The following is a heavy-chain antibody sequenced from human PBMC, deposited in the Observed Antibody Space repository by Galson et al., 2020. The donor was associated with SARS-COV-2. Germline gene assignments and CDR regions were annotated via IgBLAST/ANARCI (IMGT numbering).Heavy chain of an antibody. CDR2: INRDGSST. V-gene: IGHV3-74*01. Sequence: GGSLRPSCAASGFTFSSYWMHWVRQSPGKGLVWVSRINRDGSSTSYADSAKGRFTISRDNAKNTLYLQMNSLRAEDTAVYYCARGTLYYDMLTGYYPPGSNYYYGMDVWVQGTTVTVSS. J-gene: IGHJ6*02. D-gene: IGHD3-9*01. CDR3: ARGTLYYDMLTGYYPPGSNYYYGMDV. CDR1: GFTFSSYW.